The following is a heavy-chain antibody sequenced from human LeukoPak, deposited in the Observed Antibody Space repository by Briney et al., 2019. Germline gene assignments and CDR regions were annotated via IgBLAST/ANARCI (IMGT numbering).Heavy chain of an antibody. CDR3: ARSRLHSSSWYRWFDP. CDR2: INHSGST. Sequence: PSETLSLTCAVYGGSFSGYYWSWIRQPPGKGLEWIGEINHSGSTNYNPSLKSRVTISVDTSKNQFSLKLSSVTAADTAVYYCARSRLHSSSWYRWFDPWGQGTLVTVSS. V-gene: IGHV4-34*01. CDR1: GGSFSGYY. D-gene: IGHD6-13*01. J-gene: IGHJ5*02.